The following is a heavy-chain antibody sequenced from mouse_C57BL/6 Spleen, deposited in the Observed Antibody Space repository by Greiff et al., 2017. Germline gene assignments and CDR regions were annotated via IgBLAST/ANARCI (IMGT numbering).Heavy chain of an antibody. D-gene: IGHD2-2*01. V-gene: IGHV1-5*01. CDR1: GYTFTSYW. CDR2: IYPGNSDT. J-gene: IGHJ4*01. Sequence: VQLQQSGTVLARPGASVKMSCKTSGYTFTSYWLHWVKQRPGQGLEWIGAIYPGNSDTSYNQKFKGKAKLTAVTSASTAYMELSSLTNEDSAVYYCTRLRMVTTGYYYAMDYWGQGTSVTVSS. CDR3: TRLRMVTTGYYYAMDY.